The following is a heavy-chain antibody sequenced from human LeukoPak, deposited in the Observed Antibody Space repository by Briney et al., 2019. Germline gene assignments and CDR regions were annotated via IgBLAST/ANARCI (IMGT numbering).Heavy chain of an antibody. J-gene: IGHJ4*02. CDR2: ISYDGSNK. D-gene: IGHD1-26*01. CDR1: GFTFSSYD. Sequence: GGSLRLSCAASGFTFSSYDMHWVRQAPGKGLEWVAVISYDGSNKYYADSVKGRFTISRDNSKNTLYLQMNSLRAEDTAVYYCASAYSGSYAVDYWGQGTLVTVSS. V-gene: IGHV3-30*03. CDR3: ASAYSGSYAVDY.